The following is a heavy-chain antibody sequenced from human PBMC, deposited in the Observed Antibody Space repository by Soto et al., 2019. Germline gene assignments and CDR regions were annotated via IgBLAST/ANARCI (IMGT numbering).Heavy chain of an antibody. CDR3: AKQKWGMVMEYIWFDP. CDR1: ESAFRTYG. CDR2: ISYDGSKT. J-gene: IGHJ5*02. Sequence: QVQLVESGGGVVQPGRSLRLSCAASESAFRTYGMHWVRQAPGKGLEWVAGISYDGSKTYYADSVKGRFTISRDNSKNTLFLQMNSLRPEDTAMYYCAKQKWGMVMEYIWFDPWGQGTLVTVSS. D-gene: IGHD3-16*01. V-gene: IGHV3-30*18.